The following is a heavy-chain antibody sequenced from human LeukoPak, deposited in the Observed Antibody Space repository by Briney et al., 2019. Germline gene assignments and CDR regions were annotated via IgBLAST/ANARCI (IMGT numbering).Heavy chain of an antibody. V-gene: IGHV3-9*01. CDR3: AKDIMPVVKDFYYFDY. CDR1: GFTFDDYA. J-gene: IGHJ4*02. CDR2: ISWNSGSI. Sequence: GRSLRLSCAASGFTFDDYAMHWVRQAPGKGLEWVSGISWNSGSIGYADSVKGRFTISRDNAKNSLYLQMNSLRAEDTALYYCAKDIMPVVKDFYYFDYWGQGTLVTVSS. D-gene: IGHD4-23*01.